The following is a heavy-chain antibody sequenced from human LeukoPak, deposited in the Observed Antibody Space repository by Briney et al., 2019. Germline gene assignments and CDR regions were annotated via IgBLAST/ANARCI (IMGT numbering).Heavy chain of an antibody. CDR2: INPNSGGT. J-gene: IGHJ3*02. Sequence: ASVKVSRKASGYTFTGYYMHWVRQAPGQGLEWMGWINPNSGGTNYAQKFQGRVTMTRDTSISTAYMELSRLRSDDMAVYYCARVFRQWLVRNAFDIWGQGTMVTVSS. CDR3: ARVFRQWLVRNAFDI. D-gene: IGHD6-19*01. CDR1: GYTFTGYY. V-gene: IGHV1-2*02.